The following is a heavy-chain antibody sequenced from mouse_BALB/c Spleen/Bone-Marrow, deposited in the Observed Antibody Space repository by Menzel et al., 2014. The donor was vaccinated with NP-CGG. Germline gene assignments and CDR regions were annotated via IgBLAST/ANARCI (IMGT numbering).Heavy chain of an antibody. D-gene: IGHD2-4*01. CDR3: ARGAMITTGYFDY. J-gene: IGHJ2*01. V-gene: IGHV3-5*02. CDR2: IYYSGTI. CDR1: GISITTGNYR. Sequence: EVQRVESGPGLVKPSQTVSLTCTVTGISITTGNYRWSWIRQFPGNKLEWIGHIYYSGTITYNPSLTSRTTTTRDTSKNQFFLEMNSLTAEDTATYYCARGAMITTGYFDYWGQGTTLTVSS.